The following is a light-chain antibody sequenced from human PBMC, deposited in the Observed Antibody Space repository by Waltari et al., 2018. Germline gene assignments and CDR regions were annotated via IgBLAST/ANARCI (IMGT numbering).Light chain of an antibody. V-gene: IGLV2-18*02. CDR1: SSDVGSYHR. CDR2: EVT. Sequence: QSALTQPPSVSGSPGQSVTISCTGASSDVGSYHRFSWYQQPPGTVPKPLIYEVTNRPSGVPDRFSGSKSGNTASLTISGLQAEDEGDYYCNSFTSGNTWVFGGGTKLTVL. J-gene: IGLJ3*02. CDR3: NSFTSGNTWV.